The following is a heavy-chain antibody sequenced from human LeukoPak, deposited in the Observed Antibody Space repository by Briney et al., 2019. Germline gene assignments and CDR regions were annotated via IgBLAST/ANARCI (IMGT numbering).Heavy chain of an antibody. V-gene: IGHV4-39*01. CDR2: IYYSGST. CDR1: GGSISSSSYY. CDR3: ARQPTRLTDCGGDCSQTYYFDY. J-gene: IGHJ4*02. Sequence: PSETLSLTCNASGGSISSSSYYWGWIRQPPGKGLEWIGSIYYSGSTYYNPSLKSRVTISVDTSKNQFSLKLSSVTAADTAVYYCARQPTRLTDCGGDCSQTYYFDYWGQGTLVTVSS. D-gene: IGHD2-21*02.